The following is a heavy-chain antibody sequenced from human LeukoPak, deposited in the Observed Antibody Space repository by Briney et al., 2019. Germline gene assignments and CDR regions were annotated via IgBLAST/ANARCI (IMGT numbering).Heavy chain of an antibody. CDR2: IYYSGST. CDR3: ARQRGYFDY. CDR1: GGSISSSSFY. V-gene: IGHV4-39*01. Sequence: SETLSLTCTVSGGSISSSSFYWGWIRQPPGKGLEWIGSIYYSGSTYYNPSLKSRVTISVDTSKNQFSLKLSSVTAADTAVYYCARQRGYFDYWGQGTLVTVSS. D-gene: IGHD3-16*01. J-gene: IGHJ4*02.